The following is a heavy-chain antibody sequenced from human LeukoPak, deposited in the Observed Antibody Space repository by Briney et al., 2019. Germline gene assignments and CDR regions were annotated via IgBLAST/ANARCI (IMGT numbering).Heavy chain of an antibody. D-gene: IGHD3-3*01. CDR3: TTVPAVYYWSYYDFWSGYPDY. J-gene: IGHJ4*02. Sequence: PGGSLRLSCAASGFTFSSYGMHWVRQAPGKGLEWVAVISYDGSNKYYADSVKGRFTISRDNSKNTLYLQMNSLRAEDTAVYYCTTVPAVYYWSYYDFWSGYPDYWGQGTLVTVSS. CDR1: GFTFSSYG. CDR2: ISYDGSNK. V-gene: IGHV3-30*03.